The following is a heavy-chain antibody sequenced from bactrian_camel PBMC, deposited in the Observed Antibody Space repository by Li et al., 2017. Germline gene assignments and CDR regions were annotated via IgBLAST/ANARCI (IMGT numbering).Heavy chain of an antibody. V-gene: IGHV3S40*01. D-gene: IGHD2*01. Sequence: QLVESGGGSVQAGGSLRLSCTASGYTASTKGMTWFRQTPGKEREGVAAVYTSGERTYYADSVSGRFTISQDNAKNTVYLQMNSLKPEDTAMYYCAACHSCNDGQCYIGQGTQVTVS. CDR1: GYTASTKG. CDR2: VYTSGERT. J-gene: IGHJ4*01.